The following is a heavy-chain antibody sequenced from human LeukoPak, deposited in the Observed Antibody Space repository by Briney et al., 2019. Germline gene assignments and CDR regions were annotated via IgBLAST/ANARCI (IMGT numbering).Heavy chain of an antibody. CDR1: GGSFSGYY. CDR3: ARGQVSNSWYTYYYYMDV. J-gene: IGHJ6*03. D-gene: IGHD6-13*01. Sequence: PSETLSLTCAVYGGSFSGYYWSWIRQPPGKGLEWIGEVNHSGSTNYNPSLKSRVTISVDTSKNQFSLKLSSVTAADTAVYHCARGQVSNSWYTYYYYMDVWGKGTTVTVSS. CDR2: VNHSGST. V-gene: IGHV4-34*01.